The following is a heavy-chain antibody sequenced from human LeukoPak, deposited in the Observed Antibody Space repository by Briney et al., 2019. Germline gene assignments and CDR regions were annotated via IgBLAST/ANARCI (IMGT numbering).Heavy chain of an antibody. J-gene: IGHJ4*02. CDR2: LNRNGDIT. D-gene: IGHD1-26*01. CDR3: ARKGLGGELGGFDS. V-gene: IGHV3-20*04. CDR1: GFTFSSYS. Sequence: PGGSLRLSCAASGFTFSSYSMNWVRQAPGKGLEWVSGLNRNGDITGYADFVQGRFTISRDNAKNSLYLQMNSLRVEDTALYYCARKGLGGELGGFDSWGQGTLVTVSS.